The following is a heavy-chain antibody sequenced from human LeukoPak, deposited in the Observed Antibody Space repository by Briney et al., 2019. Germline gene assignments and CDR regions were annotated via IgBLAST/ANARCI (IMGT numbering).Heavy chain of an antibody. CDR2: INPNSGGT. D-gene: IGHD6-13*01. J-gene: IGHJ4*02. CDR3: ARVKEIAAALDY. Sequence: ASVKVSCKASGCTFTGYYMHWVRQAPGQGLEWMGRINPNSGGTNYAQKFQGRVTMTRDTSISTAYMELSRLRSDDTAVYYCARVKEIAAALDYWGQGTLVTVSS. V-gene: IGHV1-2*06. CDR1: GCTFTGYY.